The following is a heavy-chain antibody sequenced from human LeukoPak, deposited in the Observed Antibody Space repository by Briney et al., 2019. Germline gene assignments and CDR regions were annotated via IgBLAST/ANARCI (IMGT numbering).Heavy chain of an antibody. CDR1: GFTFSGYS. CDR3: ARDKSIGFKNDFDY. CDR2: IGGGGSTI. J-gene: IGHJ4*02. D-gene: IGHD6-19*01. Sequence: PGGSLRLSCAASGFTFSGYSMNWVRQTPGKGLEWLSFIGGGGSTIYYADSVKGRFTISRDNAKRSLFLQMNSLRDEDTAVYYCARDKSIGFKNDFDYWGQGTLVTVSA. V-gene: IGHV3-48*02.